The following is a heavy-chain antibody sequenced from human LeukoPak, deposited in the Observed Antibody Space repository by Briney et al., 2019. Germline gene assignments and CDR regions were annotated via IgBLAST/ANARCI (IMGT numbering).Heavy chain of an antibody. CDR1: GFTFSSYA. J-gene: IGHJ4*02. CDR3: ARVGLVDTAMVVDY. CDR2: ISYDGSNK. D-gene: IGHD5-18*01. Sequence: GGSLRLSCAASGFTFSSYAMHWVRQAPGKGLEWVAVISYDGSNKYYADSVKGRFTISRDNSKNTLYLQMNSLRAEDTAVYYCARVGLVDTAMVVDYWGQGTLVTVSS. V-gene: IGHV3-30*04.